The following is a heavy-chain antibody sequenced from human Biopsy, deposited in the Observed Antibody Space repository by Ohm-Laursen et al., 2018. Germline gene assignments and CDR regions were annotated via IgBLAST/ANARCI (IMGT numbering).Heavy chain of an antibody. CDR3: ARLGSGDYFPTFFDF. V-gene: IGHV4-31*03. J-gene: IGHJ4*02. CDR1: GVSINGGRYY. Sequence: TLSLTCIVSGVSINGGRYYWNWIRHHPGKGLEWIGHSFYSANTYYNPSLKSRVTISVDTSKNQFSLKLSSVTAADTAVYYCARLGSGDYFPTFFDFWGQGALVTVSS. CDR2: SFYSANT. D-gene: IGHD5-12*01.